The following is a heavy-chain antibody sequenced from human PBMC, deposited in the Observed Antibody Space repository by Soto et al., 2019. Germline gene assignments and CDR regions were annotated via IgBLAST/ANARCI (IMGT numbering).Heavy chain of an antibody. J-gene: IGHJ5*02. Sequence: GASVKVSCKVSGYTLTELSMHWVRQAPGQGLEWMGIINPSGGSTSYAQKFQGRVTMTRDTSTSTVYMELSSLRDEDTAVYYCAREEVPPAAIAFWFETWGQGTLVTVSS. V-gene: IGHV1-46*01. CDR1: GYTLTELS. CDR3: AREEVPPAAIAFWFET. D-gene: IGHD2-2*02. CDR2: INPSGGST.